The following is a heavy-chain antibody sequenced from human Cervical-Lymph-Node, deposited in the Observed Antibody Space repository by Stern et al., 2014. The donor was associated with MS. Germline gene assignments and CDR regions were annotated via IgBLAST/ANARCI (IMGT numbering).Heavy chain of an antibody. CDR2: IDPGDSDP. D-gene: IGHD4-23*01. Sequence: EVQLVESGAEVKKSGESLKISCKGSGYRFANYWIGWVRQMPGKGLEGMGIIDPGDSDPRYSPSFEGQVTISAEKSISPAFLHWSSLEASDTAIYYCARHYLTAVAPDHWGQGTLVTVSS. V-gene: IGHV5-51*01. CDR1: GYRFANYW. J-gene: IGHJ4*02. CDR3: ARHYLTAVAPDH.